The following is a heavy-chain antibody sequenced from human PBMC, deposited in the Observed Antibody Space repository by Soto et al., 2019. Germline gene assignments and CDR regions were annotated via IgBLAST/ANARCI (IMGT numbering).Heavy chain of an antibody. J-gene: IGHJ6*02. V-gene: IGHV1-18*01. CDR2: ISAYNGNT. CDR3: ARDIVGDKRPLYYYYGMDV. D-gene: IGHD1-26*01. Sequence: ASVKVSCKASGYTFTSYGISWVRQAPGQGLEWMGWISAYNGNTNYAQKLQGRVTMTTDTSTSPAYMELRSLRSDDTAVYYCARDIVGDKRPLYYYYGMDVWGQGTTVTVSS. CDR1: GYTFTSYG.